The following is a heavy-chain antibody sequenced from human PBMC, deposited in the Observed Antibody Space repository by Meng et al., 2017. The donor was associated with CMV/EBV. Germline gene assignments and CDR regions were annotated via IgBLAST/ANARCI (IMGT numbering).Heavy chain of an antibody. CDR3: AREVVITSDWFDP. V-gene: IGHV4-30-4*08. CDR2: IYCSGST. D-gene: IGHD3-22*01. CDR1: GGSIRSGEYY. J-gene: IGHJ5*02. Sequence: VSGGSIRSGEYYWSWIRQPPGKGLEWIGYIYCSGSTYYNPSLKSRVTISVDTSKNQFSLKLSSVTAADTAVYYCAREVVITSDWFDPWGQGTLVTVSS.